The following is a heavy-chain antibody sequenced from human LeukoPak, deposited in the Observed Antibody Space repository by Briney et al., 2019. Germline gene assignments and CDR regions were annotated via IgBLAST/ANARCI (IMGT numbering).Heavy chain of an antibody. V-gene: IGHV4-31*03. CDR2: IYYSGST. CDR1: GGSISSGGYY. Sequence: PSQTLSLTCTVSGGSISSGGYYWSWIRQHPGKGLEWIGYIYYSGSTYYNPSLKSRVTISVETSKNQFSLKLSSVTAADTAVYYCAREPLDYYYYMDVWGKGTTVTVSS. CDR3: AREPLDYYYYMDV. J-gene: IGHJ6*03.